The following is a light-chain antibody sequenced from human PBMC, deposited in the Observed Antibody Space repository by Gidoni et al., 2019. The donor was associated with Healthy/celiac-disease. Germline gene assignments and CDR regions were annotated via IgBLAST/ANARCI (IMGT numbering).Light chain of an antibody. V-gene: IGKV1-39*01. CDR1: QSISSY. CDR3: QQSYSTPPLT. J-gene: IGKJ4*01. CDR2: AAS. Sequence: DIQMTQSPSSLSASVGDRVTITCRASQSISSYLNRYQQKPGKAPKLLIYAASSLQSGVPSRFSDSGSGTDFTLTISSLQPEDFATYYCQQSYSTPPLTFGGGTKVEIK.